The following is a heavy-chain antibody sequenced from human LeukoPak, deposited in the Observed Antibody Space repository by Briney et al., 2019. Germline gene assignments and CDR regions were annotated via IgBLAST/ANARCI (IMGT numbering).Heavy chain of an antibody. D-gene: IGHD2-15*01. CDR3: ARLGYCSGGSCYENQHYYYGMDV. J-gene: IGHJ6*02. V-gene: IGHV3-21*01. CDR1: GFTFSSYS. Sequence: SGGSLRLSCAASGFTFSSYSVNWVRQAPGKGLEWVSSISSSSSYIYYVDSVKGRFTISRDNAKNSLYLQMNSLRAEDTAVYYCARLGYCSGGSCYENQHYYYGMDVWGQGTTVTVSS. CDR2: ISSSSSYI.